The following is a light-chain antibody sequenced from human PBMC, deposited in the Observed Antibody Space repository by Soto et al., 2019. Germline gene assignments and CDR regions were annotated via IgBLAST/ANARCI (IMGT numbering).Light chain of an antibody. CDR3: QQYNSYSIT. V-gene: IGKV1-5*03. J-gene: IGKJ5*01. Sequence: DIPMTQSPSTLSASVGDRVTITCRASQSISSWLAWYQQKPGKAPKLLIYKASGLETGVPSRFSGSGSGTEFTLTISSLQPDDFATYYCQQYNSYSITFGQGTRLEIK. CDR2: KAS. CDR1: QSISSW.